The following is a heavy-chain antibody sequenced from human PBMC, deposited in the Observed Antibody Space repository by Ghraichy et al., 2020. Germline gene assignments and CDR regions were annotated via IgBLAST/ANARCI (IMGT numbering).Heavy chain of an antibody. J-gene: IGHJ3*02. CDR3: ARAVYCTNGVCSIKRGAFDI. CDR2: IIPIFGTA. D-gene: IGHD2-8*01. Sequence: SVKVSCKASGGTFSSYAISWVRQAPGQGLEWMGGIIPIFGTANYAQKFQGRVTITADESTSTAYMELSSLRSEDTAVYYCARAVYCTNGVCSIKRGAFDIWGQGTMVTVSS. CDR1: GGTFSSYA. V-gene: IGHV1-69*13.